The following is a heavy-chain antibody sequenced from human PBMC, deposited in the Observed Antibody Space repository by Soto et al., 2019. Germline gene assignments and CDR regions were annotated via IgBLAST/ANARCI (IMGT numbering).Heavy chain of an antibody. CDR1: GFTFSSYW. D-gene: IGHD6-13*01. J-gene: IGHJ6*02. V-gene: IGHV3-74*01. CDR2: INSDGSST. CDR3: ARDGIAAAGPYGMDV. Sequence: GGSLRLSCAASGFTFSSYWMHWVRQAPGKGLVWVSRINSDGSSTSCADSVKGRFTISRDNAKNTLYLQMNSLRAEDTAVYYCARDGIAAAGPYGMDVWGQGTTVTVSS.